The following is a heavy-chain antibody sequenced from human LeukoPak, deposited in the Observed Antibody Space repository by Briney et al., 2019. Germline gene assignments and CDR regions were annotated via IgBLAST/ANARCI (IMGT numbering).Heavy chain of an antibody. D-gene: IGHD4-17*01. V-gene: IGHV1-8*02. CDR2: MNPNSGNT. CDR3: ARVTTVKNGYVY. Sequence: ASVKVSCKASGYTFTSYGISWVRQAPGQGLEWMGWMNPNSGNTGHAQKFQGRVTMTRSTSISAAYMELSSLRSEDTALYYCARVTTVKNGYVYWGQGTLVTVSS. CDR1: GYTFTSYG. J-gene: IGHJ4*02.